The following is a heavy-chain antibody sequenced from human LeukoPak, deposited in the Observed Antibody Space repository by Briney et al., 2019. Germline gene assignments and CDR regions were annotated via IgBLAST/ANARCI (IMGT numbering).Heavy chain of an antibody. Sequence: SETLSLTCAVYGGSFSGYYWSWIRQPPGKGLEWIGEINHSGSTNYNSSLKSRVTISVDTSKNQFSLKLSSVTAADTAVYYCATRPDIAATGPGWFDPWGQGTLVTVSS. D-gene: IGHD6-13*01. V-gene: IGHV4-34*01. J-gene: IGHJ5*02. CDR1: GGSFSGYY. CDR3: ATRPDIAATGPGWFDP. CDR2: INHSGST.